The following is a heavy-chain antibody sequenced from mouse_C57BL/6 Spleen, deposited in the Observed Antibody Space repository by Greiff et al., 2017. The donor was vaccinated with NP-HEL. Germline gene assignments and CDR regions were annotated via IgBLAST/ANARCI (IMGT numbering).Heavy chain of an antibody. V-gene: IGHV1-69*01. CDR1: GYTFTSYW. D-gene: IGHD1-1*01. CDR2: IDPSDSYT. CDR3: ARGGYGSSYGYFDV. Sequence: QVQLQQPGAELVMPGASVKLSCKASGYTFTSYWMHWVKQRPGQGLEWIGEIDPSDSYTNYNQKFKGKSTLTVDKSSSTAYMQLSSLTSEDSAVYYCARGGYGSSYGYFDVWGTGTTVTVSS. J-gene: IGHJ1*03.